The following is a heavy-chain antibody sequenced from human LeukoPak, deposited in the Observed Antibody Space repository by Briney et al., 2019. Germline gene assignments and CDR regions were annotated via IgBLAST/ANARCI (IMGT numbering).Heavy chain of an antibody. CDR2: ITSSGGSS. J-gene: IGHJ4*02. CDR1: GFTFSSYA. D-gene: IGHD6-6*01. V-gene: IGHV3-23*01. CDR3: AEDQASGQLVPLYFDN. Sequence: PGGSLRLSCAASGFTFSSYAMSWVRQAPGKGLKWVSGITSSGGSSYYADSVMGRFTISRDNSKNTLYLQMDNLRAEDTAVYYCAEDQASGQLVPLYFDNWGQGTRVTVSS.